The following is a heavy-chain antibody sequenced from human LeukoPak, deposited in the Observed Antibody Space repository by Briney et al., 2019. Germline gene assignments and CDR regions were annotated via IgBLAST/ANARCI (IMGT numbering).Heavy chain of an antibody. CDR1: GYSISSGYY. V-gene: IGHV4-38-2*01. D-gene: IGHD3-10*01. CDR2: IYHSGST. CDR3: ARVCLWFGGLGAFDI. J-gene: IGHJ3*02. Sequence: SETLSLTCAASGYSISSGYYWGWIRQPPGKGLEWIGSIYHSGSTYYNPSLKSRVTISVDTSKNQFSLKLSSVTAADTAVYYCARVCLWFGGLGAFDIWGQGTMVTVSS.